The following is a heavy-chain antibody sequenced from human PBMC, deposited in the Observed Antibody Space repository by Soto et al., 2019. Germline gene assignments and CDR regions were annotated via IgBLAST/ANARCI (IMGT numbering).Heavy chain of an antibody. CDR2: ISSSSSYT. J-gene: IGHJ4*02. Sequence: QVQLVESGGGLVKPGGSLRLSCAASGFTFSDYYMSWIRQAPGKGLEWVSYISSSSSYTNYADSVKGRFTISRDNAKNSLYLQTNSLRAEDTAVYYCARGGRGYDFWSGYPGGYWGQGTLVTVSS. CDR1: GFTFSDYY. D-gene: IGHD3-3*01. CDR3: ARGGRGYDFWSGYPGGY. V-gene: IGHV3-11*06.